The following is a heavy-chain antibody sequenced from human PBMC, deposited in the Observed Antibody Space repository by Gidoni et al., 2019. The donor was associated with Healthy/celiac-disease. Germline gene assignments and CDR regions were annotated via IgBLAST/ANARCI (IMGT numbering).Heavy chain of an antibody. CDR2: IKSKTDGGTT. J-gene: IGHJ4*02. D-gene: IGHD3-22*01. Sequence: EVQLVESGGGLVKPGGSLRLSCAASGFTFSNAWMSWVRQAPGKGLEWVGRIKSKTDGGTTDYAAPVKGRFTISRDDSKNTLYLQMNSLKTEDTAVYYCTTDRYYDSSGYFVDYFDYWGQGTLVTVSS. V-gene: IGHV3-15*01. CDR3: TTDRYYDSSGYFVDYFDY. CDR1: GFTFSNAW.